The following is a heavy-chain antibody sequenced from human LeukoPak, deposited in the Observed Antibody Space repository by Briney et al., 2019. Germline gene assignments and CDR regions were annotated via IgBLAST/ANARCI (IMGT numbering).Heavy chain of an antibody. V-gene: IGHV4-30-2*01. Sequence: SQTLSLTCAVSGGSISSGGYSWSWIRQPPGKGLEWIGYIYHSGSTYYNPSLKSRVTISVDRSKNQFSLKLSSVTAADTAVYYCARGNGAFDIWGQGTMVTASS. CDR1: GGSISSGGYS. CDR2: IYHSGST. CDR3: ARGNGAFDI. D-gene: IGHD2-8*01. J-gene: IGHJ3*02.